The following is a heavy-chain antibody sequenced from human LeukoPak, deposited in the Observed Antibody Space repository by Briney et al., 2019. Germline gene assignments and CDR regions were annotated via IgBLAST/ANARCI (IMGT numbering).Heavy chain of an antibody. D-gene: IGHD3-22*01. CDR1: GGSFSGYY. CDR3: ARGSRDSSGPPFDY. J-gene: IGHJ4*02. CDR2: INHSGST. Sequence: PSETLSLTCAVYGGSFSGYYWSWIRQPPGKGLEWIGEINHSGSTNSNPSLKSRVTISVDTSKNQFSLKLSSVTAADTAVYYCARGSRDSSGPPFDYWGQGTLVTVSS. V-gene: IGHV4-34*01.